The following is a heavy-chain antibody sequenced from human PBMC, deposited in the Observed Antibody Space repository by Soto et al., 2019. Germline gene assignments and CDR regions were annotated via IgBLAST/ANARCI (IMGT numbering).Heavy chain of an antibody. CDR1: GDSVSSNSAA. CDR2: TYYRSKWYN. J-gene: IGHJ4*02. Sequence: PSQTLSLTCAISGDSVSSNSAAWKWIRQSPSRGLEWLGRTYYRSKWYNDYAVSVKSRITINPDTSKNQFSLHLNSVTPDDTAVYYCTRDRIAADHFDYWGQGTLVTVSS. V-gene: IGHV6-1*01. CDR3: TRDRIAADHFDY. D-gene: IGHD6-6*01.